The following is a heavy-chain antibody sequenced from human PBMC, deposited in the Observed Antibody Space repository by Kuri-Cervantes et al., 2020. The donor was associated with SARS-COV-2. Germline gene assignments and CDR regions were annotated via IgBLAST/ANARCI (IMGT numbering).Heavy chain of an antibody. CDR2: INPNSGGT. J-gene: IGHJ6*02. D-gene: IGHD3/OR15-3a*01. Sequence: ASVKVSCKASGYTFTGYYMHWVRQAPGQGLEWMGRINPNSGGTNYAQKFQGRVTMTRDTSISTAYMELSSLTSEDTAMYYCARSGLRGNDYGMDVWGQGTTVTVSS. CDR1: GYTFTGYY. CDR3: ARSGLRGNDYGMDV. V-gene: IGHV1-2*06.